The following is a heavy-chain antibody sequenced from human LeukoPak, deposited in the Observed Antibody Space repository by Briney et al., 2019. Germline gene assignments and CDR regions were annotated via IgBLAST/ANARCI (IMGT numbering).Heavy chain of an antibody. CDR1: GFTFSDYS. J-gene: IGHJ4*02. V-gene: IGHV3-69-1*02. CDR2: ISGISDI. D-gene: IGHD1-1*01. Sequence: GSLRLSCTACGFTFSDYSVDWFRQAPGKGLEWVSCISGISDIYYADSVKGRFTISRDNAKNSVYLQMNSLRAEDTGIYYCARAIRLWGQGTLVTVSS. CDR3: ARAIRL.